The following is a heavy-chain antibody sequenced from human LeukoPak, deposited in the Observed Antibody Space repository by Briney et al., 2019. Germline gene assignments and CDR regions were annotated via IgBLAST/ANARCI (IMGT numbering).Heavy chain of an antibody. V-gene: IGHV3-48*01. J-gene: IGHJ6*04. CDR3: ARDRFRGFIRWQYYWGMDV. Sequence: GGSLRLSCAASGFTFSSYSMNWVRQAPGKGLEWVSYISSSSSTIYYADSVKGRFTISRDNAKNSLYLQMNSLRAEDTAVYYCARDRFRGFIRWQYYWGMDVGAKGPRVPV. CDR2: ISSSSSTI. D-gene: IGHD3-10*01. CDR1: GFTFSSYS.